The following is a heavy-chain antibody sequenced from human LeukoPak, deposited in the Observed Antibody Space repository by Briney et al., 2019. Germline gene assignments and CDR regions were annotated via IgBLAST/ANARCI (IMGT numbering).Heavy chain of an antibody. CDR1: GFIFSSYN. Sequence: GGSLRLSCAASGFIFSSYNMNWVRQAPGKGLEWVSSIDTSSSYIFYADSVKGRFTISRDNAKNSLYLQMNSLGAEDTALYYCAKDRGGGSQLGDAYDVWGQGTMVSVSS. D-gene: IGHD5-24*01. V-gene: IGHV3-21*04. CDR2: IDTSSSYI. J-gene: IGHJ3*01. CDR3: AKDRGGGSQLGDAYDV.